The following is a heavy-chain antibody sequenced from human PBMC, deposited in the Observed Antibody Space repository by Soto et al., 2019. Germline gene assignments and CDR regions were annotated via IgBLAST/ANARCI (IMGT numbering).Heavy chain of an antibody. J-gene: IGHJ5*02. D-gene: IGHD3-3*01. CDR1: GGTFSNSA. CDR3: ARDGDLRSDFWSGPLGGGWFDP. V-gene: IGHV1-69*12. Sequence: QVQLVQSGAEVRKPGSSVKVSCKASGGTFSNSAITWVRQAPGQGLEWVGGIIPIFGSTNYAQKFQGRVTNTADESTITAYMELSSLTSEGTAVYYCARDGDLRSDFWSGPLGGGWFDPWGQGTLVTVSS. CDR2: IIPIFGST.